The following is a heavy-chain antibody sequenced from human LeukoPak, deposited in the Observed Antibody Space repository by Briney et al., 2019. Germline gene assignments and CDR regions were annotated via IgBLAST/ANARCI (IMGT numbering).Heavy chain of an antibody. J-gene: IGHJ5*02. CDR3: ARVLNEQWLEFDP. Sequence: GASVKVSCKASGYTFTSYDINWVRQATGQGLEWMGWMNTNSGNTGYAQKFQGRVTMTRNTSISTAYMELSSLRSEDTAVYYCARVLNEQWLEFDPWGQGTLVTVSS. CDR1: GYTFTSYD. CDR2: MNTNSGNT. D-gene: IGHD6-19*01. V-gene: IGHV1-8*02.